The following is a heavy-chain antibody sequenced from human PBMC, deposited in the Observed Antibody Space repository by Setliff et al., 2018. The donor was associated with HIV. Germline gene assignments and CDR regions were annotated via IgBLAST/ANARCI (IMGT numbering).Heavy chain of an antibody. J-gene: IGHJ1*01. CDR1: GYTFINYG. V-gene: IGHV1-18*01. Sequence: ASVMVSCKASGYTFINYGITWVRQAPGQGLEWMGWISVDKGDKNYAQKFQGRVTMSRDTSISTAYLDLSSLRSDYTAVYYCARGAGNPHWYYDTWSGPSSGYFQHWGQGTLVTVSS. D-gene: IGHD3-3*01. CDR3: ARGAGNPHWYYDTWSGPSSGYFQH. CDR2: ISVDKGDK.